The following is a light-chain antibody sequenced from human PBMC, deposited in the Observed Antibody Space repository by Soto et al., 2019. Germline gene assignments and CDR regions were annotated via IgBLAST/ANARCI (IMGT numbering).Light chain of an antibody. CDR1: QDISTY. CDR3: QQSSMTPQS. CDR2: AAS. Sequence: DLRLTQSPFSLSASVGDRVTISCRARQDISTYLMWYQQKPGKAPNLLIYAASSLQNGVPSRFSGGGSGTEYTRTISGLQAEDFATYYGQQSSMTPQSFGQGTKVEIK. J-gene: IGKJ1*01. V-gene: IGKV1-39*01.